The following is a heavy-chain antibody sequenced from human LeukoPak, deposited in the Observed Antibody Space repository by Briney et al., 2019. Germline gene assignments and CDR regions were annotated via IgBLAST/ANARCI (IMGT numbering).Heavy chain of an antibody. CDR2: ISDNGGST. CDR3: AKALGQYCSGGSCYFYY. CDR1: GFTISSYA. Sequence: PGGSLRLSCVGSGFTISSYAMSWVRQAPGKGLEWVSTISDNGGSTSYADSVKGRFTISRDTSKNTLNLQMNSLRAEDTALYYCAKALGQYCSGGSCYFYYWGQGTLVTVSS. V-gene: IGHV3-23*01. J-gene: IGHJ4*02. D-gene: IGHD2-15*01.